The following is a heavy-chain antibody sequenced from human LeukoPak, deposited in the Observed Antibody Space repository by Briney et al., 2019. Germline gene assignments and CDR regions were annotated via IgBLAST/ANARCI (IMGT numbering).Heavy chain of an antibody. D-gene: IGHD4-17*01. CDR3: ARDADYGDYGLDY. CDR1: GFTFSSYA. J-gene: IGHJ4*02. CDR2: ISYDGSNK. Sequence: AGGSLRLSCAASGFTFSSYAMHWVRQAPGKGLEWVAVISYDGSNKYYADSVKGRFTISRDNSKNTLYLQMNSLRAEDTAVYYCARDADYGDYGLDYWGQGTLVTVSS. V-gene: IGHV3-30*04.